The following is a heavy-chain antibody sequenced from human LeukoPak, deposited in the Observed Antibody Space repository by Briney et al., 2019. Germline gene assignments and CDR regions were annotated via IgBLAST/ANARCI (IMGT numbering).Heavy chain of an antibody. CDR3: ARDKLVRGGMNWFDP. J-gene: IGHJ5*02. V-gene: IGHV3-21*01. D-gene: IGHD3-10*01. Sequence: PGGSLRLSCAASGFTFSSYSMNWVRQAPGKGLEWVSSISSSSSYTYYADSVKGRFTISRDNAKNSLYLQMNSLRAEDTAVYYCARDKLVRGGMNWFDPWGQGTLVTVSS. CDR2: ISSSSSYT. CDR1: GFTFSSYS.